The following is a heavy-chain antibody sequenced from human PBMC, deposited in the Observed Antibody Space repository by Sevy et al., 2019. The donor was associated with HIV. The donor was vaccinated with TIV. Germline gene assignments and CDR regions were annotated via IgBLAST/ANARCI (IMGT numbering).Heavy chain of an antibody. V-gene: IGHV3-48*03. CDR3: ARNGGAYDTGFDP. J-gene: IGHJ5*02. CDR1: GFTFSSYE. CDR2: ISNSGTTI. Sequence: GGSLRLSCAASGFTFSSYEMNWVRQAPGKGLEWVSYISNSGTTISYSDSVKGRFTISRDNARNSLYLQMNSLRAEDTALYYCARNGGAYDTGFDPWGQGTLVTVSS. D-gene: IGHD3-22*01.